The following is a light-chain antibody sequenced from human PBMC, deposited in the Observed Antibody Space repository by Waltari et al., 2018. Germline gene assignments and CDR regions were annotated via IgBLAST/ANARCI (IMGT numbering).Light chain of an antibody. V-gene: IGLV1-44*01. J-gene: IGLJ2*01. CDR3: ASWNDVVDDYVV. CDR2: RND. CDR1: DSNIGSNA. Sequence: QSVLTQPPSASGTPGQRVIISCSGSDSNIGSNAVNLYQQLPGAAPRLLISRNDERPSGVPDRFSASKSGTSASLAISGLQSEDEGEYYCASWNDVVDDYVVFGGGTKLTVL.